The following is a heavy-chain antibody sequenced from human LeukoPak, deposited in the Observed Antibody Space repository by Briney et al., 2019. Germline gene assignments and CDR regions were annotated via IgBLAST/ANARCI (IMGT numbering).Heavy chain of an antibody. CDR1: GFTFSSYA. CDR2: ISGSGGST. Sequence: GGSLRLSCAASGFTFSSYAMSWVRQAPGKGLEWVSAISGSGGSTYYADSVKGRFTISRDNSKSTLYLQMNSLRAEDTAVYYCAKEHYIWGSYRYTGSDYWGQGTLVTVSS. V-gene: IGHV3-23*01. J-gene: IGHJ4*02. D-gene: IGHD3-16*02. CDR3: AKEHYIWGSYRYTGSDY.